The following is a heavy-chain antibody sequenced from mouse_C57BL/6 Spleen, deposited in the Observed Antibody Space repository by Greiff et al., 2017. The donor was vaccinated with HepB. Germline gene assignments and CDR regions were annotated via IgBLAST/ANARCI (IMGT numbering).Heavy chain of an antibody. CDR1: GYTFTSYW. Sequence: QVQLQQPGAELVKPGASVKLSCKASGYTFTSYWMHWVKQRPGQGLEWIGMIHPNSGSTNYNEKFKSKATLTVDKSSSTAYMQLSSLTSEDSAVYYGAREEGARFYAMDYWGQGTSVTVSS. CDR3: AREEGARFYAMDY. CDR2: IHPNSGST. V-gene: IGHV1-64*01. J-gene: IGHJ4*01.